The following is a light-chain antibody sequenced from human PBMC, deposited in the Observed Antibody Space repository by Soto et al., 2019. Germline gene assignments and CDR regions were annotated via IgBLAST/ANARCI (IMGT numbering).Light chain of an antibody. J-gene: IGLJ2*01. CDR3: AAWDDSLNGPV. Sequence: QSVLTQPPSASGTPGQRVTISCSGSSSNIGTYTVDWYQQVPGTAPKLLIYSNHQRPSGVPDRFSGSRSGTSASLAISGLQSEEEADYYCAAWDDSLNGPVFGGGTKLTVL. V-gene: IGLV1-44*01. CDR2: SNH. CDR1: SSNIGTYT.